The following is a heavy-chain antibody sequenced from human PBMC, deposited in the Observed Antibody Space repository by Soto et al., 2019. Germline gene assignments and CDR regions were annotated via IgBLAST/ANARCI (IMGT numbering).Heavy chain of an antibody. J-gene: IGHJ5*02. CDR2: IYSGGST. CDR1: GFTVSSNY. Sequence: PGGSLRLSCAASGFTVSSNYMSWVRQAPGKGLEWVSVIYSGGSTYYADSVKGRFTISRDNSKNTLYLQMNSLRAEDTAVYYCARGTYDCWSGYSGWFDPWGQGTLVTVSS. D-gene: IGHD3-3*01. V-gene: IGHV3-53*01. CDR3: ARGTYDCWSGYSGWFDP.